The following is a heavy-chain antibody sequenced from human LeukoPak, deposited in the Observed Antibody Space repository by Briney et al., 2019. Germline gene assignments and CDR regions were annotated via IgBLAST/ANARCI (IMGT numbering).Heavy chain of an antibody. D-gene: IGHD6-13*01. CDR3: AREVAAAGTYYYYYYMDV. Sequence: ASVKVSCKASGYTFTSYGISWVRQATGQGLEWMGWMNPNSGNTGYAQKFQGRVTMTRNTSISTAYMELSSLRSEDTAVYYCAREVAAAGTYYYYYYMDVWGKGTTVTISS. CDR2: MNPNSGNT. CDR1: GYTFTSYG. V-gene: IGHV1-8*02. J-gene: IGHJ6*03.